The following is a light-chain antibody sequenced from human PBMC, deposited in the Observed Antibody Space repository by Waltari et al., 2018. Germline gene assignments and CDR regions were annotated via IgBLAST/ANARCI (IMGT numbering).Light chain of an antibody. CDR3: QQYNSFWT. CDR1: QSVSSN. CDR2: DAS. V-gene: IGKV3-15*01. Sequence: EIVMTQSPATLSVSPGERATLSCRASQSVSSNLAWYQQKPGQPPRLLIFDASRRATGIPARFSGSGSGTEFTLTISSLQPDDFATYYCQQYNSFWTFGQGTKVEIK. J-gene: IGKJ1*01.